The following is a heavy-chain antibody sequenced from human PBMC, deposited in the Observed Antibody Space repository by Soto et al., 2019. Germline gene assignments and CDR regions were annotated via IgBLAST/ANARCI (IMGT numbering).Heavy chain of an antibody. V-gene: IGHV3-15*01. D-gene: IGHD5-12*01. CDR1: GFTVRNAW. CDR3: TTVNGWLRSYYGYYYYMDV. J-gene: IGHJ6*03. Sequence: GGSLRLSCAASGFTVRNAWMSWVRQAPGKGLEWVGRIKSKTDGGTTDYAAPVKGRFTISRDDSKNTLYLQMNSLKTEDTAVYYCTTVNGWLRSYYGYYYYMDVWGKGTTVTVSS. CDR2: IKSKTDGGTT.